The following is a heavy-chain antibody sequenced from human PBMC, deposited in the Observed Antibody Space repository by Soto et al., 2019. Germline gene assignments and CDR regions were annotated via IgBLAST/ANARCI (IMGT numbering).Heavy chain of an antibody. CDR1: GYTFTSYA. CDR2: INAGNGNT. CDR3: AEVSSSGYKADC. D-gene: IGHD6-19*01. V-gene: IGHV1-3*01. J-gene: IGHJ4*02. Sequence: QVPLVQSGAEVKKPGASVKVSCKASGYTFTSYAMHWVRQAPGQRLEWMGWINAGNGNTKYSQKFQGRVSITRDTSASTACMELSSLRSEDTAGYYGAEVSSSGYKADCWGQGALVTVSS.